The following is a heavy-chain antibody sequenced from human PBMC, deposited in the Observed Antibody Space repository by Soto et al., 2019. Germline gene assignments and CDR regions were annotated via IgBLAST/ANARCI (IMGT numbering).Heavy chain of an antibody. J-gene: IGHJ4*02. Sequence: GGSLRLSCTASGFTFGDYAMSWFRQAPGKGLEWVGFIRSKAYGGTTEYAASGKGRFTISRDDSKSIAYLQMNSLKTEDTAVYYCTRDGIAARTTYFDYWGQGTLVTVSS. CDR2: IRSKAYGGTT. D-gene: IGHD6-6*01. V-gene: IGHV3-49*03. CDR1: GFTFGDYA. CDR3: TRDGIAARTTYFDY.